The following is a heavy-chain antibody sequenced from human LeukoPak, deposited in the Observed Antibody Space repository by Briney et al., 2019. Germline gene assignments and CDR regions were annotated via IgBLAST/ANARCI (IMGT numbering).Heavy chain of an antibody. CDR2: INPNSGGT. CDR3: ARAEHSGSYLNFDY. V-gene: IGHV1-2*02. D-gene: IGHD1-26*01. J-gene: IGHJ4*02. CDR1: GYTFTGYY. Sequence: GASVTVSCKASGYTFTGYYMHWVRQAPGQGLEWMGWINPNSGGTNYAQKFQGRVTMTRDTSISTAYMELSRLRSDDTAVYYCARAEHSGSYLNFDYWGQGTLVTVSS.